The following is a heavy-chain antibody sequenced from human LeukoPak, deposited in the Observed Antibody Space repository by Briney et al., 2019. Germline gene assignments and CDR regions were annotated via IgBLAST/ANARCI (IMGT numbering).Heavy chain of an antibody. CDR1: GFTFSDYY. D-gene: IGHD2-21*02. CDR2: ISSSGSTI. CDR3: ARDRAHNQVVTAIPDY. Sequence: PGGSLRLSCAASGFTFSDYYMSWIRQAPGKGLEWVSYISSSGSTIYYADSVKGRFTISRDNAKNSLYLQMNSLRAEDTAVYYYARDRAHNQVVTAIPDYWGQGTLVTVSS. J-gene: IGHJ4*02. V-gene: IGHV3-11*01.